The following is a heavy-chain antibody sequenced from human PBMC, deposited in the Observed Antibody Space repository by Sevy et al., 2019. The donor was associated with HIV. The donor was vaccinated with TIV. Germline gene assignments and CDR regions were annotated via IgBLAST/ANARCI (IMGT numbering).Heavy chain of an antibody. CDR2: IWYDGSNK. D-gene: IGHD3-9*01. Sequence: GGSLRLSCAASGFTFSSYGMHWVRQAPGKGLEWVAVIWYDGSNKYYADSVKGRFTISRDNSKNTLYLQMNSLRAEDTAVYYCARDLNTYGRATGSDAFDIWGQGTMVTVS. V-gene: IGHV3-33*01. J-gene: IGHJ3*02. CDR1: GFTFSSYG. CDR3: ARDLNTYGRATGSDAFDI.